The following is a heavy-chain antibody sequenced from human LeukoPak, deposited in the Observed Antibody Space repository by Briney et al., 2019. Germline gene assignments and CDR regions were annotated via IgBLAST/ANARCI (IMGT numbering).Heavy chain of an antibody. CDR2: ISSLGTKI. D-gene: IGHD4-11*01. V-gene: IGHV3-48*03. Sequence: PGGSLRLSCAASGFTFGRSEMNWVRQAPGKGLEWVSYISSLGTKIYYADSVRGRFTMSRDNAKNSLYLQMDSLRAEDTAIYYCARERVTTGGDACEIWGQRKMVTVSS. CDR3: ARERVTTGGDACEI. J-gene: IGHJ3*02. CDR1: GFTFGRSE.